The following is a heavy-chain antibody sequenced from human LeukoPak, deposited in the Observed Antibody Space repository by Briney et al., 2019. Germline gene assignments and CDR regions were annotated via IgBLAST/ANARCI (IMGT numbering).Heavy chain of an antibody. CDR3: ARGRGEGYTYGRYYFDY. Sequence: GASVKVSCKVPGYMLTEVSIHWVRQAPGKGLEGMGSFDPDDGETIYAQKFQGRLSMTEDTSAATAYMELSSLRSDDTAVYYCARGRGEGYTYGRYYFDYWGQGTLVTVSS. CDR2: FDPDDGET. D-gene: IGHD5-18*01. V-gene: IGHV1-24*01. CDR1: GYMLTEVS. J-gene: IGHJ4*02.